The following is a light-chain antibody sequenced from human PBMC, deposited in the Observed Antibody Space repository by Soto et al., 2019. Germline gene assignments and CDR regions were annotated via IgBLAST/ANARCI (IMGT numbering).Light chain of an antibody. CDR2: DAS. J-gene: IGKJ2*01. Sequence: EIVLTQSPATLSVSPGESASLSCRASQSVGTNLAWYQQKPGQAPRLLIFDASTRAIDIPVRFSGSGSGTEFILTISRLEPEDSAVYFCQQYGSTPPYTFGQGTKLEI. CDR3: QQYGSTPPYT. CDR1: QSVGTN. V-gene: IGKV3-15*01.